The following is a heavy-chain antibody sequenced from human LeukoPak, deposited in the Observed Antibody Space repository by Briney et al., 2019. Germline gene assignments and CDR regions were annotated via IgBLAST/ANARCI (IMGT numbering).Heavy chain of an antibody. J-gene: IGHJ6*03. CDR2: IYPGDSDT. D-gene: IGHD3-10*01. CDR1: GYSFTSYW. CDR3: ARHETYYYGSGSYLSYYYYYKDV. Sequence: GESLKISCKGSGYSFTSYWIGWVRQMPGKGLEWMGIIYPGDSDTRYSPSFQGQVTISADKSISTAYLQWSSLKASDTAMYYCARHETYYYGSGSYLSYYYYYKDVWGKGTTVTVSS. V-gene: IGHV5-51*01.